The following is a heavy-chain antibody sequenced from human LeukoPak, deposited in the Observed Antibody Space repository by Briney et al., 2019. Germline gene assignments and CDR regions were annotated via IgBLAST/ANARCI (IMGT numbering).Heavy chain of an antibody. J-gene: IGHJ4*02. CDR1: GYSFPSFD. CDR2: MNPSSGNS. D-gene: IGHD3-16*02. CDR3: ARGQLSYFDY. Sequence: GASVRVSCKASGYSFPSFDINWVRQATGQGLEWVGWMNPSSGNSGYAQKFQGRVTMTRNTSINTAYMELSGLRCEDTAVYYCARGQLSYFDYWGQGTLVTVSS. V-gene: IGHV1-8*02.